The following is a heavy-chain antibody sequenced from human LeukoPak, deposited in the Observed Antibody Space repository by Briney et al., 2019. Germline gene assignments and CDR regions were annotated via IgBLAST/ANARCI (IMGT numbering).Heavy chain of an antibody. CDR2: IRYDESNK. J-gene: IGHJ4*02. Sequence: GGSLRLSCAASGFTFSSYGMHWVRQAPGKGLEWVAFIRYDESNKYYADSVKGRFTISRDNAKNSLYLQMNSLRAEDTAVYARHVVGVGFDYWGQGTLVTVSS. CDR1: GFTFSSYG. D-gene: IGHD3-22*01. V-gene: IGHV3-30*02. CDR3: HVVGVGFDY.